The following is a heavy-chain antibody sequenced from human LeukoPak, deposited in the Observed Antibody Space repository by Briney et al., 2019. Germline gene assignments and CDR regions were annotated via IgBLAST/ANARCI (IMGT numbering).Heavy chain of an antibody. CDR3: ATGGAPDCSVGACYSLDS. J-gene: IGHJ4*02. Sequence: SETLSLTCTVSGGSITTGTYYLTWIPQSAGKGLEWFGLIYPSGGTNYNPSLKSRLTISIDASKNQFSLKLSSVTAADTAVYYCATGGAPDCSVGACYSLDSWGQGTLVTVSS. CDR2: IYPSGGT. D-gene: IGHD2-15*01. V-gene: IGHV4-61*02. CDR1: GGSITTGTYY.